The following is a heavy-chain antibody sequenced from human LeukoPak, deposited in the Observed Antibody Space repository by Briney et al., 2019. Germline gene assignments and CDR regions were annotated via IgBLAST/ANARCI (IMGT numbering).Heavy chain of an antibody. Sequence: GGSLRLSCAASGFTFSSYAMHWVRQAPGKGLEWVAFIRYDGSNKYYADSVKGRFTISRDNSKDTLYLQMNSLRAEDTAVYYCAREHSSGWVHFDYWGQGTLVTVSS. CDR1: GFTFSSYA. J-gene: IGHJ4*02. CDR3: AREHSSGWVHFDY. D-gene: IGHD6-19*01. CDR2: IRYDGSNK. V-gene: IGHV3-30*02.